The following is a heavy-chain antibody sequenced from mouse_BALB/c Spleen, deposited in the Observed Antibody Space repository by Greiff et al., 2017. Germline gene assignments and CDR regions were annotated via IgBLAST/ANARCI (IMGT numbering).Heavy chain of an antibody. CDR2: ISSGSSTI. CDR1: GFTFSSFG. Sequence: EVKLVESGGGLVQPGGSRKLSCAASGFTFSSFGMHWVRQAPEKGLEWVAYISSGSSTIYYADTVKGRFTISRDNAKNTLYLQMSSLKSEDTAMYYCARHPFYDGYYVGAMDYWGQGTSVTVSS. V-gene: IGHV5-17*03. D-gene: IGHD2-3*01. CDR3: ARHPFYDGYYVGAMDY. J-gene: IGHJ4*01.